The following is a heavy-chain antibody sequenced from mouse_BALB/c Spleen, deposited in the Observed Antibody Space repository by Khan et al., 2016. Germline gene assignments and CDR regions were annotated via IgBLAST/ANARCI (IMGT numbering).Heavy chain of an antibody. CDR2: IRSKSNNFAT. J-gene: IGHJ4*01. CDR1: GFTFKTYA. Sequence: EVQLQESGGGLVQPKGSLKLSCAASGFTFKTYAMNWVRQAPGKGLEWIARIRSKSNNFATYYADSVKDRFTISRDDSQNMLSLQMNTLQTEDTAMYYCVRDAYYPYALDYWGQGTSVTVSS. V-gene: IGHV10-1*02. CDR3: VRDAYYPYALDY. D-gene: IGHD1-1*01.